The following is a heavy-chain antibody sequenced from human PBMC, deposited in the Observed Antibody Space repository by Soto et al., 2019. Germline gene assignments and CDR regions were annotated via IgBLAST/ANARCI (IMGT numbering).Heavy chain of an antibody. D-gene: IGHD4-17*01. V-gene: IGHV1-69*12. J-gene: IGHJ6*02. Sequence: QVQLVQSGAEVKKPGSSVRVSCKASGGTLRNYGISWVRQAPGQGLEWMGGIIPVFGTANYAQKFQGRVTITEDESTSTVYMDVISLRSEDTAVYYCSRGDATKIVVTTYYGMDVWGQWTTVT. CDR3: SRGDATKIVVTTYYGMDV. CDR1: GGTLRNYG. CDR2: IIPVFGTA.